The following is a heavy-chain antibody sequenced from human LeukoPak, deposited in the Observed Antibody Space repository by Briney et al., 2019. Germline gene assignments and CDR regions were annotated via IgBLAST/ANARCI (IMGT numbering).Heavy chain of an antibody. D-gene: IGHD3-22*01. J-gene: IGHJ5*02. CDR1: GYTSTSYD. V-gene: IGHV1-8*01. CDR2: MNPNSGNT. CDR3: AREGIYDSSGYLVS. Sequence: ASVKVSCTASGYTSTSYDINWVRQATGQGLEWMGWMNPNSGNTGYAQEFQGRVTMTRNTSISTAYTELSCLRSEDTAVYYCAREGIYDSSGYLVSWGQGTLVTVSS.